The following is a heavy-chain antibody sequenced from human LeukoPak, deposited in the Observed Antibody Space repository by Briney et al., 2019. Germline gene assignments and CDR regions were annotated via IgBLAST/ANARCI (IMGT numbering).Heavy chain of an antibody. CDR2: IWYDGSNK. V-gene: IGHV3-33*01. CDR1: GFTFSSYG. J-gene: IGHJ4*02. CDR3: ARDQEYSSSSGIVGARTDKTFDY. D-gene: IGHD6-6*01. Sequence: GGSLRLSCAASGFTFSSYGMHWVRQAPGKGLEWVAVIWYDGSNKYYADSVKGRFTISRDNSKNTLYLQMNSLRAEDTAVYYCARDQEYSSSSGIVGARTDKTFDYWGQGTLVTVSS.